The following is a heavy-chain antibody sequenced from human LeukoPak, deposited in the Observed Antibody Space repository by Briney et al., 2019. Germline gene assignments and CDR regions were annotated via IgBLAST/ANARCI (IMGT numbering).Heavy chain of an antibody. J-gene: IGHJ4*02. V-gene: IGHV3-53*01. D-gene: IGHD2-2*03. CDR2: IYSGGST. Sequence: PGGSLRLSCAASGFTVSSNYMSWVRQAPGKGLEWVSVIYSGGSTYYADSVKGRFTISRDNSKNTLYLQMNSLRAEDTAVYYCARVLVDIGGFLLDYWGQGTLVTVSS. CDR1: GFTVSSNY. CDR3: ARVLVDIGGFLLDY.